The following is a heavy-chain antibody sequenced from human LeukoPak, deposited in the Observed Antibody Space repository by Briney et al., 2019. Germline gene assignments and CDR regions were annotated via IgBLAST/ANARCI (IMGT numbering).Heavy chain of an antibody. CDR1: GFTFSSYS. CDR2: ISSSSSYI. CDR3: ARTYCSSTSCFWFDY. V-gene: IGHV3-21*01. Sequence: GGSLRLSCAASGFTFSSYSMNWARQAPGKGLEWVSSISSSSSYIYYADSVKGRFTISRDNAKNSLYLQMNSLRAEDTAVYYCARTYCSSTSCFWFDYWGQGTLVTVSS. J-gene: IGHJ4*02. D-gene: IGHD2-2*01.